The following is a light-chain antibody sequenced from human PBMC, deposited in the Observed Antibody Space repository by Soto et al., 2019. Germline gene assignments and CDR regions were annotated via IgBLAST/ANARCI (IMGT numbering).Light chain of an antibody. V-gene: IGLV2-23*01. CDR1: SSDVGSYNL. J-gene: IGLJ2*01. CDR2: EGS. Sequence: QSALTQPASVSGSPGQSITISCTGTSSDVGSYNLVSWYQQHPGKAPKLMIFEGSNRPSGVSNRFSGSKSGNTASLTISRLQAEDEADYYCCSYAGSSIHVVFGGGTKLTVL. CDR3: CSYAGSSIHVV.